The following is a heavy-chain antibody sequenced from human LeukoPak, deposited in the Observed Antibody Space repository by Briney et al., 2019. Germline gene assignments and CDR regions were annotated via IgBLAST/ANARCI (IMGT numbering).Heavy chain of an antibody. CDR1: GYTFTGYY. V-gene: IGHV1-2*06. CDR3: ARVGSAYYYDSSGYYGY. J-gene: IGHJ4*02. CDR2: INTNSGGT. D-gene: IGHD3-22*01. Sequence: GASVKVSCKASGYTFTGYYMHWVRQAPGQGLEWMGRINTNSGGTNYAQKFQGRVTMTRETSISTAYMELSRLRSDDTAVYYCARVGSAYYYDSSGYYGYWGQGTLVTVSS.